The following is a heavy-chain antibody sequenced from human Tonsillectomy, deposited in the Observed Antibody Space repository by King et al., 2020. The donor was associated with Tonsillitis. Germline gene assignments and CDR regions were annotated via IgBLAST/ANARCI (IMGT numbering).Heavy chain of an antibody. V-gene: IGHV4-30-4*01. Sequence: QLQESGPGLVKHSQNLSLTCTVSGGSISSGDYYWSWIRQPPGKGLEWIGYIYYSGSTYYNPSLKSRVTISVDTSKNQFSLKLSSVTAADTAVYYCARGSYYDFWSGYYWSWFDPWGQGTLVTVSS. J-gene: IGHJ5*02. CDR1: GGSISSGDYY. CDR3: ARGSYYDFWSGYYWSWFDP. CDR2: IYYSGST. D-gene: IGHD3-3*01.